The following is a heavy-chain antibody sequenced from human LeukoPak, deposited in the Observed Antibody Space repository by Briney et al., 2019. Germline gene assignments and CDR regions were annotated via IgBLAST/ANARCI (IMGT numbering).Heavy chain of an antibody. CDR3: ARRSTMVRGVINGYFDY. CDR2: IYYSGST. D-gene: IGHD3-10*01. Sequence: SETLSLTCTVSGGSISSYYWSWIRQPPGKGLEWVGYIYYSGSTKYNPSLKSRVTISVDPSKNQFSMQLTSVTAADTALYYCARRSTMVRGVINGYFDYWGQGTLVTVSS. V-gene: IGHV4-59*01. CDR1: GGSISSYY. J-gene: IGHJ4*02.